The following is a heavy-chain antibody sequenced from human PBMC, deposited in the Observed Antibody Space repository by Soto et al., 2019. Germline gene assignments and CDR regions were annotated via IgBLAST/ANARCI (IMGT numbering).Heavy chain of an antibody. J-gene: IGHJ4*02. CDR3: AKDRSPSGRSGYYCYFDY. Sequence: GGSLRLSCAASGFTFSSYAMSWVRQAPGKGLEWVSAISGSGGSTYYADSVKGRFTISRDNSKNTLYLQMNSLRAEDTVVYYCAKDRSPSGRSGYYCYFDYWGQGTLVTVSS. CDR2: ISGSGGST. D-gene: IGHD3-22*01. CDR1: GFTFSSYA. V-gene: IGHV3-23*01.